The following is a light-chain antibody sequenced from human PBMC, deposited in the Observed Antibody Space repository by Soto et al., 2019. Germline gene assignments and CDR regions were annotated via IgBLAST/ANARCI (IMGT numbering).Light chain of an antibody. CDR3: QQSYTTPRT. J-gene: IGKJ1*01. V-gene: IGKV3-20*01. Sequence: EIVLTQSPGTLSLSPGERATLSCRASQSISSSFLAWYQQKPGQGPRLLIYGASSRPTGIPERFSGSGSGTDFTLTISSLQPEDFATYYCQQSYTTPRTFGQGTKVDIK. CDR2: GAS. CDR1: QSISSSF.